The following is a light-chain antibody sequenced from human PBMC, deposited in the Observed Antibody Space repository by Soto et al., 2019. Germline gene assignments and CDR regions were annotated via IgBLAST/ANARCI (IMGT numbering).Light chain of an antibody. CDR1: QDISNY. J-gene: IGKJ2*01. CDR3: QQYNNLPYT. Sequence: DIPMTQSPSSLSASVGDRVTITCQASQDISNYLKWYQQKPGKAPKLLIYDASNLEIGVPSRFSGSGSGTDFTFTISSLQPEDIATYYCQQYNNLPYTFGQGTKLEIK. V-gene: IGKV1-33*01. CDR2: DAS.